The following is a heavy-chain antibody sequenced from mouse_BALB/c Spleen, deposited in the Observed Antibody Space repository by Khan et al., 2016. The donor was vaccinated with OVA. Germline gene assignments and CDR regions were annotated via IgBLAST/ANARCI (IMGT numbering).Heavy chain of an antibody. V-gene: IGHV14-3*02. CDR2: IDPANGYT. Sequence: VQLQQSGAELVKPGASVKLSCTVSGFNIKDTYMHWVNQRPEQGLEWIGRIDPANGYTKYDPKFQGKATITADTSSNTAYLQLSSLTSEDTAVYFCARIYYNGGSYWGKGTTLTVSS. CDR1: GFNIKDTY. D-gene: IGHD1-1*01. CDR3: ARIYYNGGSY. J-gene: IGHJ2*01.